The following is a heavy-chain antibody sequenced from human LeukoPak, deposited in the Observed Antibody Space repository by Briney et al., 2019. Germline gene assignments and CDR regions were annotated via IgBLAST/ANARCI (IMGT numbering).Heavy chain of an antibody. CDR3: TTLTMIVVHNDY. D-gene: IGHD3-22*01. CDR2: IKSKTDGGTT. Sequence: GGSLRLSCAASGFTLSNAWMSWVRQAPGKGLEWVGRIKSKTDGGTTDYAAPVEGRFTISRDDSKNTLYLQMNSLKTEDTAVYYCTTLTMIVVHNDYWGQRTLVTVSS. CDR1: GFTLSNAW. V-gene: IGHV3-15*01. J-gene: IGHJ4*02.